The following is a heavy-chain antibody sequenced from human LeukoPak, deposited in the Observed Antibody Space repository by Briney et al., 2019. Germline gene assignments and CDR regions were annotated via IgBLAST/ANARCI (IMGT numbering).Heavy chain of an antibody. Sequence: GGSLRLSCAASGFTFSNYAMHWVRQPPGKGLEWVAVISYDGSNEYYADSVKGRFTISRDNSKNMLYLRMNSLRAEDTAVYFCAKEQAAGNRYYYYGLDVWGQGTTVTVSS. CDR1: GFTFSNYA. J-gene: IGHJ6*02. CDR3: AKEQAAGNRYYYYGLDV. CDR2: ISYDGSNE. D-gene: IGHD6-13*01. V-gene: IGHV3-30*18.